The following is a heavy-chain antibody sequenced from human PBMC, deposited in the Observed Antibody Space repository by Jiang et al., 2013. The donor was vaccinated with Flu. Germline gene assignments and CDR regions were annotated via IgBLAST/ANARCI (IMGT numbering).Heavy chain of an antibody. D-gene: IGHD6-19*01. CDR3: ARHVASPAVAGGFYYYYMDV. J-gene: IGHJ6*03. CDR2: IYPGDSDT. V-gene: IGHV5-51*01. CDR1: GYSFTSYW. Sequence: GAEVKKPGESLKISCKGSGYSFTSYWIGWVRQMPGKGLEWMGIIYPGDSDTRYSPSFQGQVTISADKSISTAYLQWSSLKASDTAMYYCARHVASPAVAGGFYYYYMDVWGKGPRSPSP.